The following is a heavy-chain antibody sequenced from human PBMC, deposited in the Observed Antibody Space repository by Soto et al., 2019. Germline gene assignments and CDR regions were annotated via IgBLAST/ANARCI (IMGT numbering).Heavy chain of an antibody. J-gene: IGHJ3*02. CDR2: IIPIFGTA. Sequence: SVKVSCKASGGTFSSYAISWVRQAPGQGLEWMGGIIPIFGTANYAQKFQGRVTITADESTSTAYMELSSLRSEDTAVYYCARMGRPYYYDSSGRRDAFDIWGQGTMVTVSS. CDR3: ARMGRPYYYDSSGRRDAFDI. D-gene: IGHD3-22*01. V-gene: IGHV1-69*13. CDR1: GGTFSSYA.